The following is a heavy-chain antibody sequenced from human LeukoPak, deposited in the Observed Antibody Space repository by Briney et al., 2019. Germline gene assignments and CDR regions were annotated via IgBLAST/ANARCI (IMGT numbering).Heavy chain of an antibody. J-gene: IGHJ4*02. D-gene: IGHD6-13*01. V-gene: IGHV3-48*03. Sequence: AGSLRLSCAASRFTFSSYDMNWDRQAPGKGREWVSHISSSGRTIYYADSVKGRLTISRHNGKNSVYLQMNSLRAEDTAVYYCARSSYSSWFQGFDYWGQGTLVTVSS. CDR2: ISSSGRTI. CDR1: RFTFSSYD. CDR3: ARSSYSSWFQGFDY.